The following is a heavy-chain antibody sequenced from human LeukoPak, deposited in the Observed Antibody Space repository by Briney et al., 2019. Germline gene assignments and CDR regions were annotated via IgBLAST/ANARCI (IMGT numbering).Heavy chain of an antibody. CDR2: IIPILGIA. CDR3: ARYGDILTGYYDY. CDR1: GGTFSSHA. Sequence: SVKVSCKASGGTFSSHAISWVRQAPGQGLEWMGRIIPILGIANYAQKFQGRVTMTRDTSTSTVYMELSSLRSEDTAVYYCARYGDILTGYYDYWGQGTLVTVSS. V-gene: IGHV1-69*04. J-gene: IGHJ4*02. D-gene: IGHD3-9*01.